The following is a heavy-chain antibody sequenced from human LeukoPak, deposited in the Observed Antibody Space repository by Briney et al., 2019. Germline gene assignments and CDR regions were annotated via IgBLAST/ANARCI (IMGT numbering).Heavy chain of an antibody. CDR2: IYGGGST. J-gene: IGHJ6*02. V-gene: IGHV3-66*01. CDR3: ARRYYGMDV. Sequence: GGSLRLSCAASGFTVSTNYMSWVRQAPGKGLEWISVIYGGGSTYYADSVKGRFTISSDNSKNTLYLQMNSLRVEDTAVYYCARRYYGMDVWGQGTTVTVSS. CDR1: GFTVSTNY.